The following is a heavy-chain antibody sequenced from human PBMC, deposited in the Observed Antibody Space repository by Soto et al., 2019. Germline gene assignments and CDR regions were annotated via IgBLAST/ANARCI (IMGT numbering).Heavy chain of an antibody. D-gene: IGHD1-26*01. CDR3: ARLIAEWERHDY. CDR1: GGTFSSYA. Sequence: QVQLVQSGAEVKKPGSSVKVSCKASGGTFSSYAISWVRQAPGQGLEWMGGIIPIFGTANYAQKFQGRVTITADESPSTAYLELSSLRSEDTAVYYCARLIAEWERHDYWGQGTLVTVSS. J-gene: IGHJ4*02. CDR2: IIPIFGTA. V-gene: IGHV1-69*12.